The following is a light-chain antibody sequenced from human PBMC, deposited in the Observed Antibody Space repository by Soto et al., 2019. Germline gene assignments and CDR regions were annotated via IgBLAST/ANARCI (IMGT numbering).Light chain of an antibody. V-gene: IGLV2-14*03. J-gene: IGLJ2*01. CDR2: DVS. CDR1: SSDVGGYNY. Sequence: QSALTQPASVSGSPGQSITISCTGTSSDVGGYNYVSWYQQHPGKAPKLMIFDVSNRPSGVSNRFSGSKSGSTASLTISGLQAEDEADYFCSSYTRSISFLLFGGGTKLTVL. CDR3: SSYTRSISFLL.